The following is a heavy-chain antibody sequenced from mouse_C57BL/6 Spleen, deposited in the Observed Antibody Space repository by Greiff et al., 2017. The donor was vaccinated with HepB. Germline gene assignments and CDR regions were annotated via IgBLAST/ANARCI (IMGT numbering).Heavy chain of an antibody. Sequence: LVESGPELVKPGASVKISCKASGYAFSSSWMNWVKQRPGKGLEWIGRIYPGDGDTNYNGKFKGKATLTADKSSSTAYMQLSSLTSEDSAVYFCARRITTEYYFDYWGQGTTLTVSS. J-gene: IGHJ2*01. CDR3: ARRITTEYYFDY. V-gene: IGHV1-82*01. CDR2: IYPGDGDT. CDR1: GYAFSSSW. D-gene: IGHD1-1*01.